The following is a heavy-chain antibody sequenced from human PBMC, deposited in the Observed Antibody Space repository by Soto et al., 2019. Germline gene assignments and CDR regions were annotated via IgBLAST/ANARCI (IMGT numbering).Heavy chain of an antibody. CDR1: GFTFNTYG. V-gene: IGHV3-33*01. Sequence: QVQLVESGGGVVQPGRSLRLSCATSGFTFNTYGFHWVRQAPGKGLEWVSVIWSDGNNKYYADSVKRRFTISRDSSKNTLSLQMNSLRVEDTAASYCARIQLDTIMALDFWGQGTLVTVSS. CDR2: IWSDGNNK. J-gene: IGHJ4*02. D-gene: IGHD1-1*01. CDR3: ARIQLDTIMALDF.